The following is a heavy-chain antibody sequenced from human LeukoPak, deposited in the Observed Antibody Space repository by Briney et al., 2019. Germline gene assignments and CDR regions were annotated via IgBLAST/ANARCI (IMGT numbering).Heavy chain of an antibody. J-gene: IGHJ4*02. CDR3: AKDGGTVTTVFDY. V-gene: IGHV3-30*18. CDR1: GFTFSSYG. D-gene: IGHD4-17*01. Sequence: GGSLRLSCAASGFTFSSYGMHWVRQAPGKGLEWVAVISYDGSNKYYADSVKGRFTISRDNPKNTLYLQMNSLRAEDTAVYYCAKDGGTVTTVFDYWGQGTLVTVSS. CDR2: ISYDGSNK.